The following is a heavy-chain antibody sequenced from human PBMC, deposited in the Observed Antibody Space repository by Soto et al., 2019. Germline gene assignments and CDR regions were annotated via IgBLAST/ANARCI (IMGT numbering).Heavy chain of an antibody. D-gene: IGHD2-2*01. CDR2: IKSKTDGETT. CDR1: GVTLTYDW. Sequence: PWGSLRLSCAASGVTLTYDWMSWVRQAPGKGLEWVGRIKSKTDGETTEYAAPVKGRFTISRDDSKNTVYLQMNSLKTEDTAVYYCTRDRYCSSTTCPGAFDMWGQGTMVTVSS. V-gene: IGHV3-15*01. J-gene: IGHJ3*02. CDR3: TRDRYCSSTTCPGAFDM.